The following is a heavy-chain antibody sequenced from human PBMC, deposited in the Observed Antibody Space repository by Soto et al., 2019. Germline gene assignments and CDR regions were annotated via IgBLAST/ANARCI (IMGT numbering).Heavy chain of an antibody. Sequence: ASVQVSCKASGYTFTSYGISWVRQAPGQGLEWMGWISAYNGNTNYAQKLQGRVTMTTDTSTSTAYMELRSLRSDDTAVYYCARVGGKGHIVVVPAEIQAYYDYGMDVGG. D-gene: IGHD2-2*01. J-gene: IGHJ6*01. V-gene: IGHV1-18*04. CDR3: ARVGGKGHIVVVPAEIQAYYDYGMDV. CDR2: ISAYNGNT. CDR1: GYTFTSYG.